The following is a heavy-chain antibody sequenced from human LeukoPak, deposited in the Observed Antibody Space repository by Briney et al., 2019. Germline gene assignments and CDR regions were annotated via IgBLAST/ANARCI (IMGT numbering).Heavy chain of an antibody. CDR1: GGSISSYY. V-gene: IGHV4-59*01. J-gene: IGHJ4*02. Sequence: SETLSLTCTVSGGSISSYYWSWIRQTPGKGLEWIGYIYYSGSTNYNPSLKSRVTISVDTSKNQFSLKLSSVTAADTAVYYCARGDYGVGDYWGQGTLVTVSS. CDR2: IYYSGST. CDR3: ARGDYGVGDY. D-gene: IGHD4-17*01.